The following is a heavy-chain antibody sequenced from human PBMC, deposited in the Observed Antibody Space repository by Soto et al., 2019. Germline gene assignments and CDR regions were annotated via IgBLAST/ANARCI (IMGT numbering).Heavy chain of an antibody. J-gene: IGHJ6*02. Sequence: LRLSCAASGFTFSSYGTHWVRQAPGKGLEWVAVIWYDGSNKYYADSVKGRFTISRDNSKHTLYLQMNSLRDEDTAVYYCARDGTIGSSPVFPPLNYGMDVWGQGTTVTVSS. V-gene: IGHV3-33*01. D-gene: IGHD6-6*01. CDR1: GFTFSSYG. CDR2: IWYDGSNK. CDR3: ARDGTIGSSPVFPPLNYGMDV.